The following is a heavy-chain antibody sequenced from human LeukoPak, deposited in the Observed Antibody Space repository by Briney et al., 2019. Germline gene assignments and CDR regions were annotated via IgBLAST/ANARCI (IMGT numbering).Heavy chain of an antibody. D-gene: IGHD6-13*01. Sequence: KPGGSLRLSCAASGFTFSDYYMSWIRQAPGKGLEWVSYISSSGSTIYYADSVKGRFTISRDNAKNSLYLQMNSLRAEDTAVYYCARDHMTSYSSSWQYDRLTDAFDIWGQGTMVTVSS. CDR3: ARDHMTSYSSSWQYDRLTDAFDI. V-gene: IGHV3-11*04. CDR1: GFTFSDYY. J-gene: IGHJ3*02. CDR2: ISSSGSTI.